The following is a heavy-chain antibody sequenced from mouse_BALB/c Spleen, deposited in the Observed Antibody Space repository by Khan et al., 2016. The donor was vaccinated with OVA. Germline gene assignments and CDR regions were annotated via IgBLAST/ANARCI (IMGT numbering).Heavy chain of an antibody. CDR3: ARGGYGGFAY. J-gene: IGHJ3*01. CDR2: MFPGDGST. D-gene: IGHD2-14*01. CDR1: GYTFTSYD. Sequence: QVRLQQAGAELVKPGASVKLSCKASGYTFTSYDINWVRQRPEQGLEWIGWMFPGDGSTKYNENFQGKATLTTDKSSSTAYMQLSRLQSEDSGAYFCARGGYGGFAYWGQGTLVTVSA. V-gene: IGHV1-85*01.